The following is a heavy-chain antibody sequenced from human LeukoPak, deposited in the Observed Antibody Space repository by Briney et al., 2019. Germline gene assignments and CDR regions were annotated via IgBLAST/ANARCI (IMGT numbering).Heavy chain of an antibody. J-gene: IGHJ5*02. Sequence: GGSLRLSCTASGFTFSSFAMSWVRQAPGKGLEWVSVIYSGGSTYYADSVKGRFTISRDNSKNTLYLQMNSLRAEDTAVYYCARLYYYGSGRWFDPWGQGTLVTVSS. CDR3: ARLYYYGSGRWFDP. D-gene: IGHD3-10*01. CDR1: GFTFSSFA. CDR2: IYSGGST. V-gene: IGHV3-23*03.